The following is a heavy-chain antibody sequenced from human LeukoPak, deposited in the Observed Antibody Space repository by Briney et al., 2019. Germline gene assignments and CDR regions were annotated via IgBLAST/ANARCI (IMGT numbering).Heavy chain of an antibody. CDR2: INHSGST. V-gene: IGHV4-34*01. J-gene: IGHJ6*03. Sequence: SETLSLTCAVYGGSFSGYYWSWIRQPPAKGLEWIGEINHSGSTNYNPSLKSRVTISVDTSKNQFSLKLSSVTAADTAVYYCARSWVGDYHYYYYMDVWGKGTTVTVSS. CDR3: ARSWVGDYHYYYYMDV. D-gene: IGHD2-21*02. CDR1: GGSFSGYY.